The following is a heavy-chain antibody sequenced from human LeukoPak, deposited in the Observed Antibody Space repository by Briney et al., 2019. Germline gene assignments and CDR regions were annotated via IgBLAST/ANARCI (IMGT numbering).Heavy chain of an antibody. CDR3: TIDYYDSSYLFDY. V-gene: IGHV3-73*01. Sequence: GGSLRLSCAASGFTFSDAWMNWVRQASGKGLEWVGRIRSKANSYATAYAASVKGRFTISRDDSKNTAYLQMNSLKTEDMAVYYCTIDYYDSSYLFDYWGQGTLVTVSS. J-gene: IGHJ4*02. CDR1: GFTFSDAW. D-gene: IGHD3-22*01. CDR2: IRSKANSYAT.